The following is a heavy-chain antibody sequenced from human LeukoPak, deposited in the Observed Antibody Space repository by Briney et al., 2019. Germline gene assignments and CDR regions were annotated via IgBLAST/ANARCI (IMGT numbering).Heavy chain of an antibody. D-gene: IGHD1-7*01. V-gene: IGHV3-7*04. CDR1: GFTFSSYW. CDR3: ARGGNWNYGPWYFDL. J-gene: IGHJ2*01. CDR2: IKQDGSEK. Sequence: PGGSLRLSCAASGFTFSSYWMSWVCQAPGKGLEWVANIKQDGSEKYYVDSVKGRFTISRDNAKNSLYLQMNSLRAEDTAVYYCARGGNWNYGPWYFDLWGRGTLVTVSS.